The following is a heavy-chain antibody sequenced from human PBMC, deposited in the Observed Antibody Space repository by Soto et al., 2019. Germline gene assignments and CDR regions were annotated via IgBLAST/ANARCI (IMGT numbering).Heavy chain of an antibody. CDR2: MNPNSGNT. V-gene: IGHV1-8*01. D-gene: IGHD2-2*01. J-gene: IGHJ5*02. Sequence: QEQLVQSGAEVKKPGASVKVSCKASGYTFTSFDMNWVRQASGQGLEWMGWMNPNSGNTSYAQKFQVRVTMNKNTSVNTAYMELSSLRSDDTGLYDCARVVLTSSYQISWFGPWGAGAPVTVSS. CDR3: ARVVLTSSYQISWFGP. CDR1: GYTFTSFD.